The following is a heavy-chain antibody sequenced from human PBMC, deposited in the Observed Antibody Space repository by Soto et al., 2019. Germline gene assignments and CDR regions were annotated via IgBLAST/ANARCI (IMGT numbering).Heavy chain of an antibody. CDR2: IDPSDSYT. D-gene: IGHD5-18*01. CDR1: XYXFTSXW. V-gene: IGHV5-10-1*01. Sequence: GESLKXXXKXSXYXFTSXWISWVRQMPGKGLEWMGRIDPSDSYTNYSPSFQGHVTISADKSISTAYLQWSSLKASDTAMYYWARPVDTAMDFDYWGQGTLVTAPS. J-gene: IGHJ4*02. CDR3: ARPVDTAMDFDY.